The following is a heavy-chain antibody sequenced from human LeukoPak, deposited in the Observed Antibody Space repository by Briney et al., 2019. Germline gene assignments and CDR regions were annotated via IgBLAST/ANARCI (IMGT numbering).Heavy chain of an antibody. Sequence: ASVKVSCKVSGYTLTELSMHWVRQAPGKGLEWMGGFDPEDGETIYAQKFQGRVTMTEDTSTDTAYMELSSLRSEDTAVYYCATEGGYCSGGSCYFDWYFDLWGRGTLVTVSS. J-gene: IGHJ2*01. CDR2: FDPEDGET. D-gene: IGHD2-15*01. CDR1: GYTLTELS. V-gene: IGHV1-24*01. CDR3: ATEGGYCSGGSCYFDWYFDL.